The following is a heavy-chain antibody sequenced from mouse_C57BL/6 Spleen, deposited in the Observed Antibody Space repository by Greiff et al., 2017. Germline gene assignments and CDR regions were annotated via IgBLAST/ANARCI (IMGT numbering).Heavy chain of an antibody. CDR1: GYSITSGYY. V-gene: IGHV3-6*01. CDR2: ISYDGSN. CDR3: ARWLRENFDY. Sequence: EVKLQESGPGLVKPSQSLSLTCSVTGYSITSGYYWNWIRQFPGNKLEWMGYISYDGSNNYNPALKNRISITRDTSKNQFFLKLNSVTTEDTATYYCARWLRENFDYWGQGTTLTVSS. J-gene: IGHJ2*01. D-gene: IGHD2-2*01.